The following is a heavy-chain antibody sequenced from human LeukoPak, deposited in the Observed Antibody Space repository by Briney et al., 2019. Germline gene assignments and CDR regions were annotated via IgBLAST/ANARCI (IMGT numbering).Heavy chain of an antibody. CDR2: IHSSGST. V-gene: IGHV4-59*01. CDR3: ARSLPGVVGAADF. CDR1: GGSIISYY. J-gene: IGHJ4*02. Sequence: SETLSLTCTVSGGSIISYYWSWIRQPPGKGLEWIGYIHSSGSTNHSPSLKSRVTFSVDTSKNHFSLKVTSMTAADTGVYYCARSLPGVVGAADFWGQGTLVTVSA. D-gene: IGHD2-2*01.